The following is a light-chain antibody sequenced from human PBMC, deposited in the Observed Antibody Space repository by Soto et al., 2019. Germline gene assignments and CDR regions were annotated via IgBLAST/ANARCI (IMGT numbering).Light chain of an antibody. J-gene: IGLJ1*01. CDR3: GSFSSTSTLYV. V-gene: IGLV2-14*01. CDR1: TSDIGGYKY. Sequence: QSALTQPASVSGSPGQSITISCTGTTSDIGGYKYVSWYQHYPGKAPKLMIYEVSSRPSGVSNRFSGSKYGNTASLTISGLQAEDEADYFCGSFSSTSTLYVCGSGTKLTVL. CDR2: EVS.